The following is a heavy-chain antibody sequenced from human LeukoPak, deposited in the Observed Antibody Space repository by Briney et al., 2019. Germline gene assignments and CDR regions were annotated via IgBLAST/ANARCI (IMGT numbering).Heavy chain of an antibody. J-gene: IGHJ4*02. D-gene: IGHD4-11*01. V-gene: IGHV4-30-2*01. CDR2: IYPRGST. CDR3: ASLTTALYFDY. Sequence: SETLSLTCAVSGGSISSGSYSWSWIRQPPGKGLEWIGYIYPRGSTYYNPSLKSRVTMSVDTSKNQFSLKLSSVTAADTAVYYCASLTTALYFDYWGQGTLVTVSS. CDR1: GGSISSGSYS.